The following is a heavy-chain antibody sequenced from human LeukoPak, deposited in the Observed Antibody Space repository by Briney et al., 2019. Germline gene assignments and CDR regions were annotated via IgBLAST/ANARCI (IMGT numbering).Heavy chain of an antibody. CDR3: AKARLYCSSGTCSEHPAVYNGMDV. J-gene: IGHJ6*02. V-gene: IGHV3-23*01. CDR2: HSNSGGST. CDR1: GFTHSAFA. D-gene: IGHD2-15*01. Sequence: GGSLRLSRAASGFTHSAFAMNWVRHAPGKALEWVSLHSNSGGSTHSADSVRGRFIISRDNSNNTLYLQMTSLKAKDTSVYFCAKARLYCSSGTCSEHPAVYNGMDVWGQGTTVTVSS.